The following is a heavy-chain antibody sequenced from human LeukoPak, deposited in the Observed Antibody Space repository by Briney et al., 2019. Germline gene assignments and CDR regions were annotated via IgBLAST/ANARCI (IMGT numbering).Heavy chain of an antibody. CDR3: ARGGLLIRRKHHIDY. CDR2: INHSGST. V-gene: IGHV4-34*01. J-gene: IGHJ4*02. D-gene: IGHD3-9*01. CDR1: GGSFSGYY. Sequence: SETLSLTCAVYGGSFSGYYWSWIRQPPGKGLEWIGEINHSGSTNYNPSLKSRVTISVDTSKNQFSPKLSSVTAADTAVYYCARGGLLIRRKHHIDYWGQGTLVTVSS.